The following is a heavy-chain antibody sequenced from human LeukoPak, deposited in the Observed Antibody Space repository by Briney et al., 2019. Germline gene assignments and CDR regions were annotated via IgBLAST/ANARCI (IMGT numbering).Heavy chain of an antibody. CDR1: GFTFRSHW. V-gene: IGHV3-7*01. Sequence: PGGSLRLSYVGSGFTFRSHWMTWIRQAPGKGVEWVANIQPDGGETYYVDSVTGRFTISRDNARNSLFLQMSSLRVEDTAVYYCARGVRWFDPWGQGTLVTVSS. D-gene: IGHD3-10*01. CDR2: IQPDGGET. J-gene: IGHJ5*02. CDR3: ARGVRWFDP.